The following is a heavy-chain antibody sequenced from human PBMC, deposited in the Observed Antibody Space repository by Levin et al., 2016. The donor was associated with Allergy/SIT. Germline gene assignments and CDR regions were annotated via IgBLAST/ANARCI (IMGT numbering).Heavy chain of an antibody. CDR3: ARAGGSGSYYVYYYYMDV. D-gene: IGHD3-10*01. CDR1: GFTFSSYG. V-gene: IGHV3-33*01. CDR2: IWYDGSNK. J-gene: IGHJ6*03. Sequence: GESLKISCAASGFTFSSYGMHWVRQAPGKGLEWVAVIWYDGSNKYYADSVKGRFTISRDNSKNTLYLQMNSLRAEDTAVYYCARAGGSGSYYVYYYYMDVWGKGTTVTVSS.